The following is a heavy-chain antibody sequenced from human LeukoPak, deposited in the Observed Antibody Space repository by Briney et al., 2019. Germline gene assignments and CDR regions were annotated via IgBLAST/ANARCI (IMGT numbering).Heavy chain of an antibody. V-gene: IGHV5-51*01. CDR2: IYPGDSGT. CDR1: GYSFTNYW. CDR3: ARLPYCGGDCYPNWFDP. D-gene: IGHD2-21*02. J-gene: IGHJ5*02. Sequence: GESLKISCKGSGYSFTNYWIGWVRQMPGKGLELMGVIYPGDSGTRYSPSFQGQVTISADKSISSAYLQWSSLKASDIAMYYCARLPYCGGDCYPNWFDPWGQGTLVTVSS.